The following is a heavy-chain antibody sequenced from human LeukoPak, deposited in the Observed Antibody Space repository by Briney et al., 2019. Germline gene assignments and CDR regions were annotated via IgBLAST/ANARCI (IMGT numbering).Heavy chain of an antibody. J-gene: IGHJ4*02. V-gene: IGHV3-23*01. Sequence: GGSLRLSCAASGLTFSSYAMSWVRQAPGKGLEWVSGISLDGATTYYAGSVEGRFTISRDNSKNTLYLQMNSLRADVTAVYYCVKDHGWLLYSWGQGTLVTVSS. CDR1: GLTFSSYA. CDR2: ISLDGATT. D-gene: IGHD3-9*01. CDR3: VKDHGWLLYS.